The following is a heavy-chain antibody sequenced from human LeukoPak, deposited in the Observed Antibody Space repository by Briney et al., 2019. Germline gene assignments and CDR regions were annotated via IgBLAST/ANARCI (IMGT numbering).Heavy chain of an antibody. Sequence: GGSLRLSCEGSGFTFSNYWMGWVRQAPGKGLQWVANIKTDGSEKYYMDSVKGRFTISRGNAKNSLYLQMNSLRAEDTAVYYCATYSSLNRREFQYWGQGTLLTVSS. V-gene: IGHV3-7*01. D-gene: IGHD3-22*01. J-gene: IGHJ1*01. CDR1: GFTFSNYW. CDR2: IKTDGSEK. CDR3: ATYSSLNRREFQY.